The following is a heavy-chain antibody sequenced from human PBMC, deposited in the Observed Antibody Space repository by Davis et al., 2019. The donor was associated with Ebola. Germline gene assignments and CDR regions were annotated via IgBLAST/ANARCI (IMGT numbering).Heavy chain of an antibody. CDR1: GGSIGNYF. J-gene: IGHJ4*02. CDR2: IHHGGST. V-gene: IGHV4-59*08. Sequence: SETLSLTCTVSGGSIGNYFWSWIRQPPGKGLEWIGYIHHGGSTSYNPSLKSRVTISVDTSKNQFSLRLNSVTAADTAVYYCASSDYYDSSGYYHWGQGTLVTVSS. D-gene: IGHD3-22*01. CDR3: ASSDYYDSSGYYH.